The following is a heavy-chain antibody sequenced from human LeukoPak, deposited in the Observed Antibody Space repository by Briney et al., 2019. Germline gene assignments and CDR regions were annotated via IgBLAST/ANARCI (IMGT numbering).Heavy chain of an antibody. CDR2: INHSGST. J-gene: IGHJ5*02. Sequence: KPSETLSLTCAVYGGSFSGYYWSWIRQPPGKGLEWIGEINHSGSTNYNPSLKSRVTISVYTSKNQFSLKLSPVTAADTAVYYCARGGFYYDFWSGYYTSHGWFDPWGPGTLVTVSS. CDR3: ARGGFYYDFWSGYYTSHGWFDP. CDR1: GGSFSGYY. V-gene: IGHV4-34*01. D-gene: IGHD3-3*01.